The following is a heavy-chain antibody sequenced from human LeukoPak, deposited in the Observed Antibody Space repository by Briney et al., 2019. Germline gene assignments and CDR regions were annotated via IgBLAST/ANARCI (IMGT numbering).Heavy chain of an antibody. J-gene: IGHJ4*02. Sequence: PGGSLRLSCAASGFTFSSYAMSWVRQAPGKGLEWVSAISGSGGSTYYADSVKGRFTISRDNSKNTLYLQMNGLRAEDTAVYYCAKGGQWLVQNYFDYWGQGTLVTVSS. CDR2: ISGSGGST. CDR3: AKGGQWLVQNYFDY. V-gene: IGHV3-23*01. CDR1: GFTFSSYA. D-gene: IGHD6-19*01.